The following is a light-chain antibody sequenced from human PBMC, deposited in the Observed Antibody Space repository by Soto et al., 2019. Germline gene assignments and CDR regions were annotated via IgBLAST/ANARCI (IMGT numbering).Light chain of an antibody. J-gene: IGKJ4*01. V-gene: IGKV1-27*01. Sequence: DVQMTQSPSSLSAFVGDRVTITCRASQSIAPYLAWFQQKPGKVPKLLIYATSTLQSGVPSRFSGSGSGEDFTLTINSLQPEDVGTYYCQKYNSAPLTFGGGTKVEIK. CDR3: QKYNSAPLT. CDR2: ATS. CDR1: QSIAPY.